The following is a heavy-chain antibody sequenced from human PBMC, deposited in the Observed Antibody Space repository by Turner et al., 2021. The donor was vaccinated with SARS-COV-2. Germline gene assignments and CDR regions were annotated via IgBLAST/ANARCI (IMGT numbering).Heavy chain of an antibody. CDR3: AKVSPNSELRPYYYYYGMDV. V-gene: IGHV3-30*18. D-gene: IGHD1-26*01. CDR1: GFSFSSYG. J-gene: IGHJ6*02. CDR2: ISYDGSSK. Sequence: QVQLVESGRGVVQPGRSLRLSWAASGFSFSSYGMHWVRQAPGKGLEWVAVISYDGSSKYYADSVKGRFTISRDNSKNTLYLQMNSLRAEDTAVYYCAKVSPNSELRPYYYYYGMDVWGQGTTVTVSS.